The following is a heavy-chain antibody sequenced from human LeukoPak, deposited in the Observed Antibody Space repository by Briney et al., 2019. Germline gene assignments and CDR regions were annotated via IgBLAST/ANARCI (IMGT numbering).Heavy chain of an antibody. D-gene: IGHD6-13*01. CDR1: GGSFSGYY. Sequence: SETLSLTCAVYGGSFSGYYWSWIRQPPGKGLEWIGEINHSGSTNYNPSLKSRVTISVDTSKNQFSRTLSSVTAADTAVYYCARANQQLDAFDIWGQGTMVTVSS. CDR2: INHSGST. CDR3: ARANQQLDAFDI. J-gene: IGHJ3*02. V-gene: IGHV4-34*01.